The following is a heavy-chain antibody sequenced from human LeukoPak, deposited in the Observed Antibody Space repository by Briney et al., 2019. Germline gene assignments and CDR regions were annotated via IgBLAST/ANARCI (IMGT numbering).Heavy chain of an antibody. J-gene: IGHJ4*02. CDR1: GFTVGSNY. V-gene: IGHV3-53*01. CDR2: IFSGGNT. D-gene: IGHD3-9*01. CDR3: ARELTWHYYEY. Sequence: GGSLRLSCATSGFTVGSNYMSWVRQAPGRGLEWVSTIFSGGNTYYADSVKGRFTISRDTSRNTLYLQMSSLRVEDTAVYFCARELTWHYYEYWGQGTLVTVSS.